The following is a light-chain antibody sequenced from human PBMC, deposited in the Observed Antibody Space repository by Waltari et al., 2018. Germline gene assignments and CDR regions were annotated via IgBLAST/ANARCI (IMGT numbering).Light chain of an antibody. Sequence: PGERVTLSCRASQRVTSYLGWYQKKPGQAPGLLIYDGASRATGVPARFSGSGAGTAVPFTIRSLESEDLAGYYCQEYGAWALTFGGGSKVEF. CDR2: DGA. CDR1: QRVTSY. CDR3: QEYGAWALT. V-gene: IGKV3-15*01. J-gene: IGKJ4*01.